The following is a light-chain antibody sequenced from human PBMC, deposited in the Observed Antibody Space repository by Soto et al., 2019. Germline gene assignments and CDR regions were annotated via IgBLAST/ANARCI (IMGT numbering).Light chain of an antibody. CDR2: AAS. Sequence: DIQMTQSPSSLSASVGDRVTITCRASQDIGNDLGWYQQKPGKAPKRLIYAASSLESGVPARFSGSGSGTEFTLTISSLQAEDFATYYCLQHNSYPRAFGQGTKVDIK. CDR1: QDIGND. V-gene: IGKV1-17*01. J-gene: IGKJ1*01. CDR3: LQHNSYPRA.